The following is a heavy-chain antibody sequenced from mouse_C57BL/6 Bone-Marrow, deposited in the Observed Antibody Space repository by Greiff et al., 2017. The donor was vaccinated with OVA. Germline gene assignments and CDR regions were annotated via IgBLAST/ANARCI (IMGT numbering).Heavy chain of an antibody. Sequence: EVKLVESGGGLVQPGGSLKLSCAASGFTFSDYYMYWVRQTPEKRLEWVAYISNGGGSTYYPDTVKGRFTISRDNAKNTLYLQMSRLKSEDTAMYYCARPTRRNHSSEAMDYWGQGTSVTVSS. CDR3: ARPTRRNHSSEAMDY. CDR2: ISNGGGST. J-gene: IGHJ4*01. CDR1: GFTFSDYY. V-gene: IGHV5-12*01. D-gene: IGHD1-1*01.